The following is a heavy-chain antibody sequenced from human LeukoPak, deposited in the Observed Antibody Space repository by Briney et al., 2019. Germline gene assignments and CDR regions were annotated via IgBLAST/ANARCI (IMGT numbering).Heavy chain of an antibody. CDR1: GFTFSSYS. J-gene: IGHJ6*02. Sequence: GGSLRLSCAASGFTFSSYSMNWVRQAPGKGLEWVSSISSSSSYIYYADSVKGRFTISRDNAKNSLYLQMNSLRAEDTAVYYCARDLNQDYDILTGYCYYYGMDVWGQGTTVTVSS. V-gene: IGHV3-21*01. CDR2: ISSSSSYI. D-gene: IGHD3-9*01. CDR3: ARDLNQDYDILTGYCYYYGMDV.